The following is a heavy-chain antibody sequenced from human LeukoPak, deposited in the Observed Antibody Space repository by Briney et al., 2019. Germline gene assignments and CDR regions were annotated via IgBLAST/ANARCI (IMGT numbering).Heavy chain of an antibody. CDR3: PRMGDRLWFGEPLARFDP. V-gene: IGHV4-34*01. J-gene: IGHJ5*02. CDR1: GGSFSGYY. CDR2: INHSGST. Sequence: SETLSLTCAVCGGSFSGYYWSCMRDPRGKGLEWIGEINHSGSTNYNPSFKSRVTISVDTSKNQFSLKLSSVTAADTAVYYCPRMGDRLWFGEPLARFDPRGQGTLVTVSS. D-gene: IGHD3-10*01.